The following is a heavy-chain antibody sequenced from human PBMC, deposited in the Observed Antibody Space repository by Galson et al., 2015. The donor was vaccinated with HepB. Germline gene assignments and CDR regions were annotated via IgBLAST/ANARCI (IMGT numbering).Heavy chain of an antibody. CDR2: IKSKTDGETT. D-gene: IGHD2-8*02. V-gene: IGHV3-15*01. CDR1: GFPFNNAW. J-gene: IGHJ5*02. Sequence: SLRLSCAASGFPFNNAWMTWVRQAPGMGLEWVGRIKSKTDGETTDYAAPGKGRFTISRDDSKNRLYLQMNSLKTEDTAVYDCTTDVYYSTYWSWLDPWGQGTLVTVSS. CDR3: TTDVYYSTYWSWLDP.